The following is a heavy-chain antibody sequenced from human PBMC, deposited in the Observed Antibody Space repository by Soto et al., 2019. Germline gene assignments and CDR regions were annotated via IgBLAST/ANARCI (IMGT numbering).Heavy chain of an antibody. Sequence: QVQLVESGGGVVQPGRSLRLSCAASGFTFSSYGMHWVRQAPGKGLEWVAVISYDGSNKYYADYVKGRFTISRDNSKNTLYLQINSLRAEDTAVYYCAKERIPYYYYYGMDVWGQGTTVTVSS. J-gene: IGHJ6*02. V-gene: IGHV3-30*18. CDR3: AKERIPYYYYYGMDV. CDR2: ISYDGSNK. CDR1: GFTFSSYG.